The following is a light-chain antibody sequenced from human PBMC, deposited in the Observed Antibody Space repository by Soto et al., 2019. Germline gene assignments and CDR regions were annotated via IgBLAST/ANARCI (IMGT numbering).Light chain of an antibody. CDR2: DVS. Sequence: QSSLTQPRSVSGSPGQSVTISCTGTGSNVRAYNYVSWYQQHPGKAPKLMLYDVSNRPSGVPDRFSGSKSANTASLTISGLQPEDEANYYGCSYAGTYIHYVFGSGTKVTVL. CDR1: GSNVRAYNY. CDR3: CSYAGTYIHYV. J-gene: IGLJ1*01. V-gene: IGLV2-11*01.